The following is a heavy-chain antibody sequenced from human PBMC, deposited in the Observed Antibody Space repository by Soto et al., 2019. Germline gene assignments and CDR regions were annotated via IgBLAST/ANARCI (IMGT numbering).Heavy chain of an antibody. J-gene: IGHJ4*02. D-gene: IGHD1-7*01. V-gene: IGHV3-23*01. CDR1: GFTFSSYA. Sequence: GGSLRLSCAASGFTFSSYAMSWVRQAPGKGLEWVSAISGSGGSTYYADSVKGRFTISRDNSKNTLYLQMNSLRAEDTAVYYCAKVDPINNWNYVFLRGHFDYWGQGTLVTVSS. CDR3: AKVDPINNWNYVFLRGHFDY. CDR2: ISGSGGST.